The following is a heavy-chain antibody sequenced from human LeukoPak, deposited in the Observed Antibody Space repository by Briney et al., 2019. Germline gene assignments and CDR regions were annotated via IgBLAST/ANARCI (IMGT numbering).Heavy chain of an antibody. V-gene: IGHV4-38-2*01. J-gene: IGHJ4*02. Sequence: SETLSLTCSVSGFSINTNYYWGWVRQPPGRGLEWIGTIFHSGDIFDNPSLRSRVTMSVDTSKNQFMLKLTSVTAADTAVYYCARSWGNRYYFDYWGQGALVTVSS. CDR2: IFHSGDI. CDR1: GFSINTNYY. D-gene: IGHD1-14*01. CDR3: ARSWGNRYYFDY.